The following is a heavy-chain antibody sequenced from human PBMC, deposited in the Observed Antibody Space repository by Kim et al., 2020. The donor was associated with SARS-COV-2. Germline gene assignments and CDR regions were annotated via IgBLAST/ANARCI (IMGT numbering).Heavy chain of an antibody. CDR2: IYYSGST. Sequence: SETLSLTCTVSGGSISSSSYYWGWIRQPPGKGLEWIGSIYYSGSTYYNPSLKSRVTISVDTSKNQFSLKLSSVTAADTAVYYCARGTYYYYYMDVWGKGTTVTVSS. J-gene: IGHJ6*03. V-gene: IGHV4-39*01. D-gene: IGHD3-10*01. CDR1: GGSISSSSYY. CDR3: ARGTYYYYYMDV.